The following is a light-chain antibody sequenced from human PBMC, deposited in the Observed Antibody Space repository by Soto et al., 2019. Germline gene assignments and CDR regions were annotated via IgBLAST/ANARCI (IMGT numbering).Light chain of an antibody. CDR2: AAS. V-gene: IGKV1-8*01. J-gene: IGKJ5*01. CDR3: QQYYSYPYT. Sequence: IQMTQSPCTLSASVGDIVTITVRASQGISSYLAWYQQKKGKAPKVMIYAASTLQSGVPSRFSGSGYGTDFNLTISCLQSEDFATYYCQQYYSYPYTFGQGTRLEIK. CDR1: QGISSY.